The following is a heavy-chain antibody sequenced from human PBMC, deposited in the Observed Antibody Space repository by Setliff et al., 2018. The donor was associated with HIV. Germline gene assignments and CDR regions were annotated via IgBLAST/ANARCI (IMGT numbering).Heavy chain of an antibody. CDR2: MRNKDYSYIT. CDR1: GFTFSDHY. J-gene: IGHJ6*02. CDR3: ATDNGPSYSMDI. Sequence: PGGSLRLSCAASGFTFSDHYMDWVRQAPGKGLEWVGRMRNKDYSYITDYAASVKGRFTISRDDSKNTLYLQMNSLKTDDTGVYFCATDNGPSYSMDIWGQGTTVTVSS. D-gene: IGHD2-21*01. V-gene: IGHV3-72*01.